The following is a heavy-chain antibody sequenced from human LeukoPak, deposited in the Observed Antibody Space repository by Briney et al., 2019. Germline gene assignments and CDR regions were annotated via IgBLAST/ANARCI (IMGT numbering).Heavy chain of an antibody. Sequence: PGGSLRLSCAASGFTFSDYALSWVRQAPGKGLEWVSAFSGTGGTRYYADSVKGRFTISRDDSKNTLYLQTNSLRAEDTAVYYCAKGRFYFDYWGQGTLVTVSS. J-gene: IGHJ4*02. CDR3: AKGRFYFDY. CDR2: FSGTGGTR. CDR1: GFTFSDYA. V-gene: IGHV3-23*01.